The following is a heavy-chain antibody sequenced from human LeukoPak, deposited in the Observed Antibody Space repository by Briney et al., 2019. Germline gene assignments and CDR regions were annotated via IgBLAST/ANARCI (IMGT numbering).Heavy chain of an antibody. Sequence: GKSLRLSCAASGFTFSSYGMHWVRQAPGKGLEWVAVISSDGSSKYYIDSVKGRFTISRDNSKNTLFLQINSLGAEDTAVYYCARGENSKTYPVSGYWGQGTLVTVSS. CDR3: ARGENSKTYPVSGY. D-gene: IGHD2/OR15-2a*01. CDR2: ISSDGSSK. J-gene: IGHJ4*02. CDR1: GFTFSSYG. V-gene: IGHV3-30*03.